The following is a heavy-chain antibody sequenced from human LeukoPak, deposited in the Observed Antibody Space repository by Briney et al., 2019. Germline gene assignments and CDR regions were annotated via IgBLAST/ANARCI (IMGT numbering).Heavy chain of an antibody. CDR3: AKDSSGWYPPQFDY. J-gene: IGHJ4*02. CDR2: ISYDGSNK. CDR1: GFTFSSYG. V-gene: IGHV3-30*18. D-gene: IGHD6-19*01. Sequence: PGRSLRLSCAASGFTFSSYGMHWVRQAPGKGLEWVAVISYDGSNKYYADSVKGRFTISRDNSKNTLYLQMNSLRAEDTAVYYCAKDSSGWYPPQFDYWGQGTLDTVSS.